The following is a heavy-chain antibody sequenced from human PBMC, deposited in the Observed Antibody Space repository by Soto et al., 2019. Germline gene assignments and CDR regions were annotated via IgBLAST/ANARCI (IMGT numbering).Heavy chain of an antibody. Sequence: EMQLLESGGGLVQPGGSLRLSCAASGFTFSNYAMTWVRQAPGKGLDWVSGISGSGGTTFYAGSVKGRFAVSRDNSKNTMNQQIRSLRAAYTAVYYCALRYCIRTTCPPLKSYCYMDVWGKGTTVTVS. CDR1: GFTFSNYA. CDR3: ALRYCIRTTCPPLKSYCYMDV. J-gene: IGHJ6*03. CDR2: ISGSGGTT. V-gene: IGHV3-23*01. D-gene: IGHD2-2*01.